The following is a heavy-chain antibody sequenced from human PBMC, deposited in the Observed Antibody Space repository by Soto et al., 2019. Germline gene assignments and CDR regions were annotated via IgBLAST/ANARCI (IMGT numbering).Heavy chain of an antibody. CDR3: ARSYYDDTGFEVDP. V-gene: IGHV4-59*08. D-gene: IGHD3-22*01. CDR2: IYYSGST. CDR1: GGSISSYY. Sequence: PSETLSLTCTVSGGSISSYYWSWIRQPPGKGLEWIGYIYYSGSTNYNPSLTSRVTISVDTSKNQFSLKLSSVTAADTAVYYCARSYYDDTGFEVDPWGQGTLVTVSS. J-gene: IGHJ5*02.